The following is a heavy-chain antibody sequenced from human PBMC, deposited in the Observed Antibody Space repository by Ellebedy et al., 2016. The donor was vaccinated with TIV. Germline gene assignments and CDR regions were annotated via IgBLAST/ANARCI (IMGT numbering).Heavy chain of an antibody. Sequence: AASVKVSCKASGGTFNNYAVNWVRQAPGQGLEWMGGIMPIFRTPNYAQKFQGRVTITADESTSKTYMELSSLRSADTAVYYCARDFRGYGSFGSWGQGTLVTVSS. CDR3: ARDFRGYGSFGS. J-gene: IGHJ4*02. V-gene: IGHV1-69*13. D-gene: IGHD3-10*01. CDR2: IMPIFRTP. CDR1: GGTFNNYA.